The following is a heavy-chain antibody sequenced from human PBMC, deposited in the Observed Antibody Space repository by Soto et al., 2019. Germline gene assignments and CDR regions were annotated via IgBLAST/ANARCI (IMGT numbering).Heavy chain of an antibody. Sequence: EVQLVESGGGLVQPGGSLRLSCVASGFTFSSYWMHWVRQAPGKGLVWVSSISNDGSSIYADPVKGRFTISRDNAKNTLYLLTNSLRAEDTAVYYCARLPNKSPQNWGQVTLVIVSP. CDR3: ARLPNKSPQN. CDR2: ISNDGSS. CDR1: GFTFSSYW. V-gene: IGHV3-74*01. J-gene: IGHJ1*01.